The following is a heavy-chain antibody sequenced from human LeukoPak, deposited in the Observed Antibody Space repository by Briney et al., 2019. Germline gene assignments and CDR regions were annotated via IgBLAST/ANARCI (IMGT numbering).Heavy chain of an antibody. V-gene: IGHV1-18*01. Sequence: ASVKVSCKASGYTFTSSGISWVRQAPGQGLEWMGWISAYNGNTNYAQKLQGRVTMTTDTSMSTAYMELRSLRSDDTAVYYCARTSLITVAGIRAFDIWGQGTMVTVSS. CDR1: GYTFTSSG. CDR3: ARTSLITVAGIRAFDI. J-gene: IGHJ3*02. CDR2: ISAYNGNT. D-gene: IGHD6-19*01.